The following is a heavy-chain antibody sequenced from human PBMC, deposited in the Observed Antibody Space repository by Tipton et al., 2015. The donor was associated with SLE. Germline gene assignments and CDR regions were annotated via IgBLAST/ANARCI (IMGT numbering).Heavy chain of an antibody. Sequence: LRLSCTVSGGSISSYYWSWIRQPAGKGLEWIGRIYTSGSTNYNPSLNSRVTISIDMSMNQFSLRLNSVTAADTAVYYCAGGWTRQLIFDYWGQGNLVTVSS. J-gene: IGHJ4*02. CDR3: AGGWTRQLIFDY. CDR1: GGSISSYY. CDR2: IYTSGST. V-gene: IGHV4-4*07. D-gene: IGHD2-2*01.